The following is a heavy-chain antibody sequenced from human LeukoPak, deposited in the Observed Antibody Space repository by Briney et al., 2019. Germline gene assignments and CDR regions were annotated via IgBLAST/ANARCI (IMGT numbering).Heavy chain of an antibody. Sequence: GSLRLSCAASGFTVSSNYMSWVRQAPGKGLEWVSVIYSGGSTYYADSVKGRFTISRDNSKNTLYLQMNSLRAEDTAVYYCARVLRYFDWTYYYGMDVWGQGTTVTVSS. CDR2: IYSGGST. CDR1: GFTVSSNY. D-gene: IGHD3-9*01. J-gene: IGHJ6*02. V-gene: IGHV3-53*01. CDR3: ARVLRYFDWTYYYGMDV.